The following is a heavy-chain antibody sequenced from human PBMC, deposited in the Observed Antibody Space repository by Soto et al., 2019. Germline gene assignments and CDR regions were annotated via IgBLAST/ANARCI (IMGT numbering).Heavy chain of an antibody. D-gene: IGHD5-12*01. J-gene: IGHJ4*02. CDR1: GFTFTDNA. V-gene: IGHV3-23*01. CDR2: ISDSGAST. Sequence: GGSLRLSCAASGFTFTDNAMSWVRQAPGKGLEWVSAISDSGASTFYAESVKGRFTISRDNSKNTLFLQMNPLRAEDTALYYCAKVTGNSHYWGQGTLVTVSS. CDR3: AKVTGNSHY.